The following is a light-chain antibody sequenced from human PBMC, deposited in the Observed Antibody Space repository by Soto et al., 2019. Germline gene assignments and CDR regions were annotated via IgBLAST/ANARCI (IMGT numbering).Light chain of an antibody. CDR1: SSDVGGYNY. V-gene: IGLV2-14*01. Sequence: QSALTQPASVSGSPGQSITISCTGTSSDVGGYNYVCWYKQHPGKAPQLMIYEVTNRPSGVSDRFSGSKSGNTASLTISGLQAEDEADYYCSSYTSSGTLYVFGTGTKVTVL. CDR3: SSYTSSGTLYV. CDR2: EVT. J-gene: IGLJ1*01.